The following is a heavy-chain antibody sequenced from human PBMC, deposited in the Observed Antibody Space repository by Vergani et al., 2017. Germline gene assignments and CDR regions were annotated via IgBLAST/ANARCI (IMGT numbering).Heavy chain of an antibody. D-gene: IGHD3-22*01. CDR2: IYYSENK. J-gene: IGHJ5*02. CDR1: GGSITYGAFY. CDR3: VRCFRDEGMIYGETVENWFDP. Sequence: QLQLQESGPGLVKPSETLSLTCTVSGGSITYGAFYWGWIRQSPGKGLEWIGSIYYSENKFYNPSLESRVTLSIDTTKNQFSLTLKSVTAADTAVYYCVRCFRDEGMIYGETVENWFDPWGQGTLVTVSS. V-gene: IGHV4-39*01.